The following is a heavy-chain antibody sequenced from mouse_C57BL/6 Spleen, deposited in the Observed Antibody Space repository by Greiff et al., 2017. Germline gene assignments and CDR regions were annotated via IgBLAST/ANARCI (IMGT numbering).Heavy chain of an antibody. CDR2: INPNNGGT. CDR1: GYTFTDYN. CDR3: ARSADYYGSASWSFDV. J-gene: IGHJ1*03. D-gene: IGHD1-1*01. Sequence: VQLQQSGPELVKPGASVKIPCKASGYTFTDYNMDWVKLSHGKSLEWIGDINPNNGGTIYNQKFKGKATLTVDKSSSTAYMERRSLTSEDTAVYYCARSADYYGSASWSFDVWGTGTTGTVSS. V-gene: IGHV1-18*01.